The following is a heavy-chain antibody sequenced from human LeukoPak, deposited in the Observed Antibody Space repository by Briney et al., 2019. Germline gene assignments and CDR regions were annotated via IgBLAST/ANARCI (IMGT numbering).Heavy chain of an antibody. D-gene: IGHD5-12*01. J-gene: IGHJ4*02. CDR2: ISGSGDNT. Sequence: GGSLRLSCAASGFTFSSYAINWVRQAPGKGLVWVSEISGSGDNTYYADSVKGRFTISRDNSKNTLYLQMNSLRAEDTAVYYCAKVNRGYDRWGQGTLVTVSS. V-gene: IGHV3-23*01. CDR1: GFTFSSYA. CDR3: AKVNRGYDR.